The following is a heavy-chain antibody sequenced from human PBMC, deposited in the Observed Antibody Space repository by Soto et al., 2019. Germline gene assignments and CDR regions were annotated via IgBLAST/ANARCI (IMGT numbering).Heavy chain of an antibody. CDR2: IRGSGTST. D-gene: IGHD4-17*01. CDR1: RFTFSSHA. CDR3: AKLASDSGDYGGFDY. J-gene: IGHJ4*02. Sequence: GGSLRLSCAASRFTFSSHAMSWVRQPPGRGLEWVSSIRGSGTSTYYADSVKGRFTISRDNSNNTLYLQMNSLSAEDTALYFCAKLASDSGDYGGFDYWGQGTLVTVSS. V-gene: IGHV3-23*01.